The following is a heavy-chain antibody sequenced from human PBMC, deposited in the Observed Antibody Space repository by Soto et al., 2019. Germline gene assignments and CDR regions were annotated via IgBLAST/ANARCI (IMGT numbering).Heavy chain of an antibody. CDR3: AGDDRYYYDSSGYNSPRWCAP. CDR1: GGSVSSGSYY. CDR2: IYYSGST. D-gene: IGHD3-22*01. V-gene: IGHV4-61*01. J-gene: IGHJ5*02. Sequence: QVQLQESGPGLVKPSETLSLTCTVSGGSVSSGSYYWSWIRQPPGKGLEWIGYIYYSGSTNYNPSLQSRVTLSVDTSKNQFPLKLSSVTAADTAVYYCAGDDRYYYDSSGYNSPRWCAPWGRGTLVTVSS.